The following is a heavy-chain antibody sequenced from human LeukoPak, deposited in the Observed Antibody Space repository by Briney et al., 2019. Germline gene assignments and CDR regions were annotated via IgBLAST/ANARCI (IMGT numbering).Heavy chain of an antibody. Sequence: ASVKVSCKASGYTVTGYYMHWVRQAPGQGLEWMGWINPNSGGTNYAQKFQGRVTMTRDTSISTAYMELSRLRSDDTAVYYCARGVLLWFGELNYFDYWGQGTLVTVSS. J-gene: IGHJ4*02. CDR2: INPNSGGT. V-gene: IGHV1-2*02. CDR1: GYTVTGYY. D-gene: IGHD3-10*01. CDR3: ARGVLLWFGELNYFDY.